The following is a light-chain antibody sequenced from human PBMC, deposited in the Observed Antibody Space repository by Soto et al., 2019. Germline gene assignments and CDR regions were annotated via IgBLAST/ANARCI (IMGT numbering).Light chain of an antibody. CDR2: GAS. CDR1: QSVVSSY. V-gene: IGKV3-20*01. Sequence: EIVLTHSPGTLSLSPEERATLSCSSSQSVVSSYLAWYQQKPGQAPRLLIYGASSRATGIPDRFSGSGSGTEFTLTISSLQSEDFAVYYCQQYNNWPPITFGQGTKVDIK. CDR3: QQYNNWPPIT. J-gene: IGKJ1*01.